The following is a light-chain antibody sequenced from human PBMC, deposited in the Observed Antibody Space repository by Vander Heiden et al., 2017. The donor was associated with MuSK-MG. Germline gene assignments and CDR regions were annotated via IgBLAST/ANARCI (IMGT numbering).Light chain of an antibody. Sequence: EIVLTQSPATLSLSPGERATLSCRASQSVSIYLAWYQKKPGQAPRLLIYNASKRATGIQARFSGSGYGTDFTLTIGSLEPEDFAVYYCQQRNNGPPEVTFGQGTLMEIK. V-gene: IGKV3-11*01. CDR2: NAS. CDR1: QSVSIY. CDR3: QQRNNGPPEVT. J-gene: IGKJ5*01.